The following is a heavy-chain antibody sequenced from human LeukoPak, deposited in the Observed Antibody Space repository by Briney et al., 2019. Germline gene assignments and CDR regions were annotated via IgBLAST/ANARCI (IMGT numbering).Heavy chain of an antibody. J-gene: IGHJ4*02. D-gene: IGHD1-26*01. CDR3: AKESGGSYYFDY. CDR2: ISYDGSNK. CDR1: GFTFSSYG. V-gene: IGHV3-30*18. Sequence: PGRSLRLSCAASGFTFSSYGMHWVRQAPGKGLEWVAVISYDGSNKYYADSVKGRFTISRDNSKNTLYLQMNSLRAEDTAVYYCAKESGGSYYFDYWGRGTLVTVSS.